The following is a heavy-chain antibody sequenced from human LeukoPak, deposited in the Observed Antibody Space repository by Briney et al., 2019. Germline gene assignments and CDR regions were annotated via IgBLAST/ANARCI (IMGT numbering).Heavy chain of an antibody. CDR1: GFTVSSNY. V-gene: IGHV3-53*01. J-gene: IGHJ4*02. Sequence: GGSLRLSCAASGFTVSSNYMSWVRQAPGKGLEWVSVIYSGGSTYYADSVKGRFTISRDNSKNTLHLQMNSLRAEDTAVYYCADGYNYAPPLLWGQGTLVTVSS. D-gene: IGHD5-24*01. CDR3: ADGYNYAPPLL. CDR2: IYSGGST.